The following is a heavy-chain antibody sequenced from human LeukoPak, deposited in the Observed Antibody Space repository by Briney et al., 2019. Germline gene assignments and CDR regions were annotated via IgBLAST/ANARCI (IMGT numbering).Heavy chain of an antibody. Sequence: PSETLSLTCTVSGGSISSSSYYWGWIRQPPGKGLEWIGSIYYSGSTYYNPSLKSRVTISVDTSKNQFSLKLSSVTAADTAVYYCARPGYSSSWEFYYMDVWGKGTTVTVSS. CDR1: GGSISSSSYY. CDR2: IYYSGST. CDR3: ARPGYSSSWEFYYMDV. J-gene: IGHJ6*03. V-gene: IGHV4-39*01. D-gene: IGHD6-13*01.